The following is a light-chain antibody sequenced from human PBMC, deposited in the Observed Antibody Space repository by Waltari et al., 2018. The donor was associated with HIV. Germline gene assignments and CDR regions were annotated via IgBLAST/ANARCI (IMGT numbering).Light chain of an antibody. CDR1: SSDVGGNNY. V-gene: IGLV2-14*01. J-gene: IGLJ2*01. CDR3: SSYTRSSTL. CDR2: EVS. Sequence: QSALTQPASVSGSPGQSLTISCTGTSSDVGGNNYVSWYQYHPGNAPKRMSYEVSNRASGGAIRFSGSETGNPASLTLSWLQGADEGDYYCSSYTRSSTLFGGGTKLTVL.